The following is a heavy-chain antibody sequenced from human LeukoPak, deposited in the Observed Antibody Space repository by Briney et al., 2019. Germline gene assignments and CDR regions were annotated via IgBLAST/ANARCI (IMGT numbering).Heavy chain of an antibody. D-gene: IGHD6-13*01. CDR1: GGSISGYY. J-gene: IGHJ5*02. CDR2: IYNSESI. V-gene: IGHV4-4*07. Sequence: SEALSLTCTVSGGSISGYYWSWIRQPAGKGLEWIGRIYNSESINYNPSLKSRVTMSIDTSKNQFSLKLNSVTAADTAVYYCARDRSSSYTRDWFDPWGQGVLVTVSS. CDR3: ARDRSSSYTRDWFDP.